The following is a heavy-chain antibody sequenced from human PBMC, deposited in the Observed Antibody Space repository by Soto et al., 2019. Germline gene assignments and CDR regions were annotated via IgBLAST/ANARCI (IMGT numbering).Heavy chain of an antibody. V-gene: IGHV4-31*03. CDR1: GGSISSGGYY. Sequence: KPSETLSLTCTVSGGSISSGGYYWSWIRQHPGKGLEWIGYIYYSGSTYYNPSLKSRVTISVDTSKNQFSLKLSSVTAADTAVYYCARGWAYCGGDCPPGFYYYYGMDVWGQGTTVTAP. CDR2: IYYSGST. D-gene: IGHD2-21*02. CDR3: ARGWAYCGGDCPPGFYYYYGMDV. J-gene: IGHJ6*02.